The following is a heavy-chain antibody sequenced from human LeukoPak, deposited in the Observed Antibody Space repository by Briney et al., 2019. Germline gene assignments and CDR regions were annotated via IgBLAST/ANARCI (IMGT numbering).Heavy chain of an antibody. CDR1: RGSISSYY. D-gene: IGHD2-2*01. V-gene: IGHV4-59*01. Sequence: PSETLSLTCTVSRGSISSYYWSWIRQPPGKGLEWIGYIYYSGSTNYNPSLKSRVTISVDTSKNQFSLKLSSLTAADTAVYCCARVPGDDAFDIWGQGTMVTVSS. CDR2: IYYSGST. CDR3: ARVPGDDAFDI. J-gene: IGHJ3*02.